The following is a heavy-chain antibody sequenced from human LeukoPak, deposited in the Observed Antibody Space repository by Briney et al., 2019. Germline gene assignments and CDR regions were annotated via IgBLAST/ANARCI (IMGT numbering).Heavy chain of an antibody. D-gene: IGHD6-13*01. CDR3: AKELTVQQLVDLYFDY. J-gene: IGHJ4*02. CDR1: GFTFSSYA. V-gene: IGHV3-23*01. CDR2: ISGSGGST. Sequence: LAGGSLRLSCAASGFTFSSYAMSWVRQAPGKGLEWVSAISGSGGSTYYADSVKGRFTISRDNSKNTLYLQMNSLRAEDTAVYYCAKELTVQQLVDLYFDYWGQGTLVTVSS.